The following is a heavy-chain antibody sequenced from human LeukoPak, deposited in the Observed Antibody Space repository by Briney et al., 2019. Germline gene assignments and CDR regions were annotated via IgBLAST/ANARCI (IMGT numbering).Heavy chain of an antibody. D-gene: IGHD3-10*01. CDR3: AREGAYYGSGSYSY. CDR1: GFTSSSYS. Sequence: KPGGSLRLSCAASGFTSSSYSMNWVRQAPGKGLEWVSSISSSSSYIYYADSVKGRFTISRDNAENSLYLQMNSLRAEDTAVYYCAREGAYYGSGSYSYWGQGTLVTVSS. CDR2: ISSSSSYI. V-gene: IGHV3-21*01. J-gene: IGHJ4*02.